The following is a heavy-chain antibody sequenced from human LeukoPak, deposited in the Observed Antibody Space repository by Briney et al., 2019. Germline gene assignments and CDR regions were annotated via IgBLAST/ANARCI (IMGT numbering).Heavy chain of an antibody. CDR1: GYTFTDHS. Sequence: ASVKVSCKASGYTFTDHSIHWVRQAPGQGLEWMGYVDPSNDDTNYAPKFHDRATMTGDTSIRTAYMELSRLTSDDTAVYYCARSLFVAFTDWGQGTLVIVSS. D-gene: IGHD2-21*01. CDR2: VDPSNDDT. J-gene: IGHJ4*02. CDR3: ARSLFVAFTD. V-gene: IGHV1-2*02.